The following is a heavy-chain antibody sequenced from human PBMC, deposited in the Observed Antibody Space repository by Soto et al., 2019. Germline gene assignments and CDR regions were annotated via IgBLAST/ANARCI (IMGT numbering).Heavy chain of an antibody. CDR2: IDPSDSYT. CDR1: GYSFTSYW. D-gene: IGHD5-12*01. J-gene: IGHJ6*02. CDR3: ARLRIYEYYYYGMDV. Sequence: GESLKISCNGSGYSFTSYWISWVGQMPGKGLEWMGRIDPSDSYTNYSPSFQGHVTISADKSISTAYLQWSSLKASDTAMYYCARLRIYEYYYYGMDVWGQGTTVTVSS. V-gene: IGHV5-10-1*01.